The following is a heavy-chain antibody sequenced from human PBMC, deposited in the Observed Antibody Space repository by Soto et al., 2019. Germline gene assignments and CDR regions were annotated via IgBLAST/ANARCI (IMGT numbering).Heavy chain of an antibody. CDR2: ISSSSSYI. V-gene: IGHV3-21*01. Sequence: EVQLVESGGGLVKPGGSLRLSCAASGFTFSSYSMNWVRQAPGKGLEWVSSISSSSSYIYYADSVKGRFTISRDNAKNSPYLQMNSLSAEDTAVYYCARVGPLKYYDILTGYTADYYFDYWGQGTMVTVSS. CDR1: GFTFSSYS. D-gene: IGHD3-9*01. J-gene: IGHJ4*02. CDR3: ARVGPLKYYDILTGYTADYYFDY.